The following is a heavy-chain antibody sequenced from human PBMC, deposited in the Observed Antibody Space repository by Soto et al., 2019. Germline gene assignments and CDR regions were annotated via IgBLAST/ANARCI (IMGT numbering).Heavy chain of an antibody. J-gene: IGHJ6*02. Sequence: HPGGSLRLSCAASGFTFSSYEMNWVRQAPGKGLEWVSYISSSGSTIYYADSVKGRFTISRDNAKNSLYLQMNSLRAEDTAVYYCARDGGVVWEGATYYYYYGMDVWGQGTTVIVSS. D-gene: IGHD1-26*01. CDR1: GFTFSSYE. CDR2: ISSSGSTI. CDR3: ARDGGVVWEGATYYYYYGMDV. V-gene: IGHV3-48*03.